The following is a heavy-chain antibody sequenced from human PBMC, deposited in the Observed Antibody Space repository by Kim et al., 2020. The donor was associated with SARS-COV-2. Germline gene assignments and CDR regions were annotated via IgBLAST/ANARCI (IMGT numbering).Heavy chain of an antibody. J-gene: IGHJ6*02. CDR1: GFTFSSYA. V-gene: IGHV3-23*01. CDR3: AKDLDYGYFYYGMDF. D-gene: IGHD4-17*01. Sequence: GGSLRLSCAASGFTFSSYAMSWVRQAPGKGLEWVSAISGGGGSTYYADSVKGRFTISRDNSKNTLYLQMNSLRAEDTAVYYCAKDLDYGYFYYGMDFWGQGTTVTVSS. CDR2: ISGGGGST.